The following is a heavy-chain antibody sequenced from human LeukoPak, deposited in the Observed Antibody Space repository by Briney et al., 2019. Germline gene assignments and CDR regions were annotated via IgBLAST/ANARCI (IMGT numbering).Heavy chain of an antibody. J-gene: IGHJ4*02. CDR1: GGSMSNYY. D-gene: IGHD3-22*01. V-gene: IGHV4-4*08. CDR3: ARETRNYYDSSAYYSIDY. CDR2: IYYSGST. Sequence: MSSETLSLTCTVSGGSMSNYYWSWIRQPPGKGLEWIGYIYYSGSTYYNPSLKSRVTISVDTSKNQFSLKLNSVTAADTAVYYCARETRNYYDSSAYYSIDYWGQGTLVTVSS.